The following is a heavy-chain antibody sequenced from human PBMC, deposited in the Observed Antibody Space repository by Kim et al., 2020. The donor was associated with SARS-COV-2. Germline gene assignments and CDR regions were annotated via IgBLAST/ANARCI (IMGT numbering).Heavy chain of an antibody. J-gene: IGHJ4*02. D-gene: IGHD2-21*02. Sequence: ADSVKGRFTISRDNAKNSLYLQMNSLRAEDTAVYYCARGGECGGDCYADYWGQGTLVTVSS. CDR3: ARGGECGGDCYADY. V-gene: IGHV3-21*01.